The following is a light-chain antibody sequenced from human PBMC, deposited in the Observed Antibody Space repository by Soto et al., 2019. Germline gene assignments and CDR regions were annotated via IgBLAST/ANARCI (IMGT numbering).Light chain of an antibody. CDR1: QSFTSNY. V-gene: IGKV3-20*01. CDR2: GAS. J-gene: IGKJ1*01. Sequence: IVLTKSPGALSLTTRERASLSCRASQSFTSNYLAWYQQRPGQAPRLLIYGASTRATGIPDRFSGSGSGTDFTLTISRLEPEDFAVYYCQQYGSSGTFCQGAK. CDR3: QQYGSSGT.